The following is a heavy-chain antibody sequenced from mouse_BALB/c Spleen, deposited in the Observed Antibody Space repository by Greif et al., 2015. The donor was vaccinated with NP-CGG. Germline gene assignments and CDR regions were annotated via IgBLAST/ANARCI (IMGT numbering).Heavy chain of an antibody. J-gene: IGHJ3*01. V-gene: IGHV7-3*02. CDR2: IRNKANGYTT. Sequence: EVKVVESGGGLVQPGGSLRLSCATSGFTFTDYYMSWVRQPPGKALEWLGFIRNKANGYTTEYSASVKGRFTISRDNSQSILYLQMNTLRAEDSATYYCAREGFPFAYWGQGTLVTVSA. CDR3: AREGFPFAY. CDR1: GFTFTDYY.